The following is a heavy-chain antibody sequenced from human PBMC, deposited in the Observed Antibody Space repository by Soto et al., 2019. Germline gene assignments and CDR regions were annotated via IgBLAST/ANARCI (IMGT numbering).Heavy chain of an antibody. V-gene: IGHV5-10-1*01. CDR1: GYIFTSYW. CDR3: ARLPVLSLFAVYVFDY. Sequence: GESLKIACQVSGYIFTSYWISWVRQMPGKGLEWMGRIDPTDSYTDYSPSFQGHVTFSVEKSINTAYLQWSSLKASDSAMYYCARLPVLSLFAVYVFDYWGLGTLVTVSS. CDR2: IDPTDSYT. D-gene: IGHD3-16*02. J-gene: IGHJ4*01.